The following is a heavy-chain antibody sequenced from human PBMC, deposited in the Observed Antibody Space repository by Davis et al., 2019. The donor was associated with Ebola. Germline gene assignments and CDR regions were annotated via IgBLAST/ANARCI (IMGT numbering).Heavy chain of an antibody. D-gene: IGHD3-10*01. Sequence: PGGSLRLSCAASGFTFSSYWMHWVRQAPGKGLVWVSRINSDGSSTSYADSVKGRFTISRDNAKNTLYLQMNSLRAEDTAVYYCARVSWFGELLFTYPDYWGQGTLVTVSS. CDR1: GFTFSSYW. J-gene: IGHJ4*02. CDR3: ARVSWFGELLFTYPDY. V-gene: IGHV3-74*01. CDR2: INSDGSST.